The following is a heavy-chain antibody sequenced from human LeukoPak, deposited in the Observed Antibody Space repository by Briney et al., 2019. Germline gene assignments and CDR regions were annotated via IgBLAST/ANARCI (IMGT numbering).Heavy chain of an antibody. CDR1: GFTFSNAW. CDR2: IKSKTDGGTT. J-gene: IGHJ4*02. CDR3: TTYMMTEYSRADSTEPILD. D-gene: IGHD6-6*01. V-gene: IGHV3-15*01. Sequence: MTGGSLRLSCAASGFTFSNAWMSWVRQAPGKGLEWVGRIKSKTDGGTTDYAAPVKGRFTISRDDSKNTLYLQMNSLKTEDTAVYYCTTYMMTEYSRADSTEPILDWGQGTLVTVSS.